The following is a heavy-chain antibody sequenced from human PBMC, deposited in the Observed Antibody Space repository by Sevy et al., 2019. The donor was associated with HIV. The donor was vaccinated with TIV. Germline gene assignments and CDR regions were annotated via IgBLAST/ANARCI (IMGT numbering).Heavy chain of an antibody. J-gene: IGHJ3*02. CDR3: AKGSVVVPAAYDAFDI. CDR1: GFTFSSYA. V-gene: IGHV3-23*01. D-gene: IGHD2-2*01. Sequence: GGSLRLSCAASGFTFSSYAMSWVRQAPGKGLEWVSAISGSGGSTYYADSVKGRFTISRDNSKNTLYLQMNSLRAEDTAVYYCAKGSVVVPAAYDAFDIWGQWTMVTVSS. CDR2: ISGSGGST.